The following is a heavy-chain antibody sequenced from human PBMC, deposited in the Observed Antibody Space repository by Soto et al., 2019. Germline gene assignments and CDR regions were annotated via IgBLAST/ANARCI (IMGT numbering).Heavy chain of an antibody. J-gene: IGHJ6*02. D-gene: IGHD2-2*01. CDR3: ARQYCSSTSCYAGNYYGVDV. V-gene: IGHV5-51*01. CDR1: GYSFTSYW. CDR2: IYPGDPDT. Sequence: PGESLKISCKGSGYSFTSYWIGWVRQMPGKGLEWMGIIYPGDPDTRYSPSFQGQVTISADKSISTAYLQWSSLKASDTAMYYCARQYCSSTSCYAGNYYGVDVWGQGTTVTVSS.